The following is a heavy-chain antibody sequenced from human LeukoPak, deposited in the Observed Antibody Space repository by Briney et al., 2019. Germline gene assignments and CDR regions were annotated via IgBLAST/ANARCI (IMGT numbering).Heavy chain of an antibody. CDR3: ASARGYSYGYVGG. J-gene: IGHJ4*02. D-gene: IGHD5-18*01. V-gene: IGHV4-38-2*02. CDR1: GYSLSSGYY. CDR2: VDHSGGT. Sequence: SETLSLTCTVSGYSLSSGYYWGWIRQPPGKGLEWIGSVDHSGGTYYNPSLKSRVTISVDTSKNQFSLKLSSVTAADTAVYYCASARGYSYGYVGGWGQGTLVTVSS.